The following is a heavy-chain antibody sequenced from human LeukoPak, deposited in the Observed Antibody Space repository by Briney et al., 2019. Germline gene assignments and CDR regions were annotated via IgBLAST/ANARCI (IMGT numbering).Heavy chain of an antibody. CDR3: ASEGILTGRFDY. J-gene: IGHJ4*02. D-gene: IGHD3-9*01. CDR1: GGSISSYY. V-gene: IGHV4-4*07. CDR2: IYTSGST. Sequence: PSETLSLTCTVSGGSISSYYWSWIRQPAGKGLGWIGRIYTSGSTNYNPSLKSRVTMSVDTSKNQFSLKLSSVTAADTAVYYCASEGILTGRFDYWGQGTLVTVSS.